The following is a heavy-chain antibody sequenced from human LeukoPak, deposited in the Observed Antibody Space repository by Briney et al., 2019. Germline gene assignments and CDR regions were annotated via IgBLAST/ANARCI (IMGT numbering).Heavy chain of an antibody. CDR3: AKTPLGYCSGGSCTFDY. Sequence: GGSLRLSCAASGFTFSSYAMHWVRQAPGKGLEWVAVISYDGSNKYYADSVKGRFTISRDNSKNTLYLQMNSLRAEDTAVYYCAKTPLGYCSGGSCTFDYWGQGTLVTVSS. CDR2: ISYDGSNK. J-gene: IGHJ4*02. V-gene: IGHV3-30-3*02. D-gene: IGHD2-15*01. CDR1: GFTFSSYA.